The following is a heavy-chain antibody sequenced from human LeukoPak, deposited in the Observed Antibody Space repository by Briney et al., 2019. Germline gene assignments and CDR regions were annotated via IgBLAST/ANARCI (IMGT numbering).Heavy chain of an antibody. CDR3: ARGRTSLANTRLGTDDTFDI. CDR2: INPNSGGT. CDR1: GYTFTGYY. J-gene: IGHJ3*02. V-gene: IGHV1-2*06. Sequence: GASVKVSCKASGYTFTGYYMHWVRQAPGQGLEWMGRINPNSGGTNYAQKFQGRVTMTRDTSISTAYMELSRLRSDDTAVYYCARGRTSLANTRLGTDDTFDIWGQGTMVTVSS. D-gene: IGHD1/OR15-1a*01.